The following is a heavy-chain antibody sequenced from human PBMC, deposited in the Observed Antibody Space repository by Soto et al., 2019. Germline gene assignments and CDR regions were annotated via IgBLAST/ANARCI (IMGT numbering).Heavy chain of an antibody. J-gene: IGHJ4*02. Sequence: PGGSLRLSCAASGFTFSDYYMSWIRQAPRKGLEWVSRINSSSSSTNYADSVKGRFTISRDNAKNTLYLQMNSLRAEDTAVYYCARISMVRGVPEYYFDYWGQGTLVTVSS. CDR3: ARISMVRGVPEYYFDY. D-gene: IGHD3-10*01. V-gene: IGHV3-11*03. CDR2: INSSSSST. CDR1: GFTFSDYY.